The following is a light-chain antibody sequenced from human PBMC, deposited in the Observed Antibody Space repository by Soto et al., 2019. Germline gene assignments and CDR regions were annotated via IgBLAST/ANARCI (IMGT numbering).Light chain of an antibody. J-gene: IGLJ7*01. CDR2: VNSDGSH. CDR1: SGHSRYA. CDR3: QTWGTGIAV. V-gene: IGLV4-69*01. Sequence: QSVLTQSPSASASLGASVKLTCTLSSGHSRYAIAWHQQQPEKGPRFLMKVNSDGSHRKGDGIPDRFSGSSSGAERYLTISSLQSEDEADYYCQTWGTGIAVFGGGTKVTVL.